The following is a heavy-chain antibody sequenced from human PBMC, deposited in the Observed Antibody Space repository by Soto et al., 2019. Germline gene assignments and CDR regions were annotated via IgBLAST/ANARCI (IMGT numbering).Heavy chain of an antibody. CDR2: ISSDGSDE. Sequence: GGSLRLSCAASGFVFSNFGMHWARQAPGKGLEWVALISSDGSDEYYTDSVKGRFTISRDNSKNTLYLRMNSLRAEDTAVYYCAKELTTPYNWKYVAAFDIWGQGTMVTVSS. V-gene: IGHV3-30*18. CDR3: AKELTTPYNWKYVAAFDI. D-gene: IGHD1-20*01. CDR1: GFVFSNFG. J-gene: IGHJ3*02.